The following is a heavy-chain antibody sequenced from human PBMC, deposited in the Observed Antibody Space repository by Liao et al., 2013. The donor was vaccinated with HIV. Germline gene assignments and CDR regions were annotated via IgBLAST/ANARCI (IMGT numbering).Heavy chain of an antibody. V-gene: IGHV4-4*07. CDR2: IYTSGST. Sequence: QVQLQESGPGLVKPSETLSLTCTVSGGSISSYYWSWIRQPAGKGLEWIGRIYTSGSTNYNPSLKSRVSISVDTSKIQFSLMLSSVTAADTAMYYCAALPSPPIAFDIWGQGTLVTVSS. J-gene: IGHJ3*02. CDR1: GGSISSYY. CDR3: AALPSPPIAFDI.